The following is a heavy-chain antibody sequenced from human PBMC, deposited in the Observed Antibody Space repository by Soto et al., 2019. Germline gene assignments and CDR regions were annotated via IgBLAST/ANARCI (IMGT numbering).Heavy chain of an antibody. CDR3: AKVGSSGWVREYYFDY. V-gene: IGHV3-30*18. CDR2: ISYDGSNK. J-gene: IGHJ4*02. D-gene: IGHD6-19*01. CDR1: GFTFSSYG. Sequence: QVQLVESGGGVVQPGRSLRLSCAASGFTFSSYGTHWVRQAPGKGLEWVAVISYDGSNKYYADSVKGRFTISRDNSKNTLYLQMNSLRAEDTAVYYCAKVGSSGWVREYYFDYWGQGTLVTVSS.